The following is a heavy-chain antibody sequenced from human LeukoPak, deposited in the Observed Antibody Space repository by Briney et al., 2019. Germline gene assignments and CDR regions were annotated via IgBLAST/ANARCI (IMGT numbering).Heavy chain of an antibody. V-gene: IGHV1-46*01. J-gene: IGHJ5*02. CDR3: TRDRPHNWFDP. CDR1: ESSFVSYY. CDR2: IHPSDGIR. Sequence: SVKVSCKASESSFVSYYIHWVRPAPGEGLEWVGLIHPSDGIRNYAQKFQDRVTMTLDRSTTTFYMELSSLTSEDTAVYYCTRDRPHNWFDPWGQGTLVTVSP.